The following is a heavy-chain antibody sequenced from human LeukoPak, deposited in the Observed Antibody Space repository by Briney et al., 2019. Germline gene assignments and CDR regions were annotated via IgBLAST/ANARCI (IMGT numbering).Heavy chain of an antibody. J-gene: IGHJ2*01. D-gene: IGHD5-12*01. CDR2: IYPGDSNT. CDR3: ARRLEYSGYEPSWRWYFDL. V-gene: IGHV5-51*01. CDR1: GYNFPNYW. Sequence: GESLKISCKGSGYNFPNYWIGWVRQMPGKGLEWMAIIYPGDSNTKYSPSFQGQVTISADKSINTAYLQWSSLKASDTAMYYCARRLEYSGYEPSWRWYFDLWGRGTLVTVSS.